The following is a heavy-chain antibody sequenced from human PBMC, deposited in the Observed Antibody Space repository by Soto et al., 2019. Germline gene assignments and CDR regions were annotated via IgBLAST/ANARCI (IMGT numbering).Heavy chain of an antibody. CDR1: GFTFSSYA. D-gene: IGHD2-8*01. J-gene: IGHJ6*02. CDR2: ISYDGSNK. V-gene: IGHV3-30-3*02. CDR3: AKRTMVYAYYYYYGMDV. Sequence: PGGSLRLSCAASGFTFSSYAMHWVRQAPGKGLEWVAVISYDGSNKYYADSVKGRFTISRDNSKNTLYLQMNSLRAEDTAVYYCAKRTMVYAYYYYYGMDVWGQGTTVTVSS.